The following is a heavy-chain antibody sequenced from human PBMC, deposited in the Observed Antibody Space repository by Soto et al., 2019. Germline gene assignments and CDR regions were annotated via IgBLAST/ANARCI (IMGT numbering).Heavy chain of an antibody. Sequence: QVQLVQSGTEVKKPGSSVAVSCQASAVTFNNHSLSWVRQAPGQGLEWMGRSIPILGRADYSQKFQGRLTLTVDKSTSTADMELSSLTSEDTAVYYCVIDLGYFDFWGQGTLVTVSS. CDR3: VIDLGYFDF. D-gene: IGHD2-15*01. CDR1: AVTFNNHS. J-gene: IGHJ4*02. CDR2: SIPILGRA. V-gene: IGHV1-69*02.